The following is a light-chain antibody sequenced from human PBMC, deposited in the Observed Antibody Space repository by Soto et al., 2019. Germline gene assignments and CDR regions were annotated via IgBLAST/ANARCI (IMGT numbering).Light chain of an antibody. V-gene: IGLV2-11*01. CDR3: CSYAGSYTVM. J-gene: IGLJ3*02. CDR1: SSDVGGSKY. Sequence: QSALTQPRSVSGSPGQSGTISCTGTSSDVGGSKYVSWYQQHPGKAPKLMIYDVSKRPSGVPDRFSGSKSGNTASLTISGLQAEDEADYYCCSYAGSYTVMFDGGTKLTVL. CDR2: DVS.